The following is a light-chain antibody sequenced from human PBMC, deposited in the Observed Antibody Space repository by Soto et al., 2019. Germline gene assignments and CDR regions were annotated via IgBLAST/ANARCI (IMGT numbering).Light chain of an antibody. CDR1: QTVISTY. V-gene: IGKV3-20*01. CDR2: RAS. CDR3: QQYATTPIS. Sequence: EMVLTQSPGTLSLSPGERATLSCSASQTVISTYLAWYQQKPVQAPRLLLYRASSRATVIPDKFSGSGSGADFTLTISRLETDDCAGDDCQQYATTPISFGPGTQVDIK. J-gene: IGKJ3*01.